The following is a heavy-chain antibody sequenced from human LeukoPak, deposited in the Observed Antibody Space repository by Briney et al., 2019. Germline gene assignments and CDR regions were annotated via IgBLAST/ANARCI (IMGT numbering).Heavy chain of an antibody. V-gene: IGHV1-2*02. CDR3: ARDGIAAAVSPYYYYGMDV. CDR1: GYTLTGYY. CDR2: INPNSGGT. D-gene: IGHD6-13*01. Sequence: GASVKASCKASGYTLTGYYMHWVRQAPGQGLEWMGWINPNSGGTNYAQKFQGRVTMTSDTSISTAYMELSRLRSDDTAVYYCARDGIAAAVSPYYYYGMDVWGQGTTVTVSS. J-gene: IGHJ6*02.